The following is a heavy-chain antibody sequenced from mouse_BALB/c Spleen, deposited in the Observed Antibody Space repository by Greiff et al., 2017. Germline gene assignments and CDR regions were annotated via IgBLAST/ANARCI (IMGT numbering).Heavy chain of an antibody. J-gene: IGHJ3*01. CDR3: TRAYDYDAPFAY. CDR1: GFTFSNYW. Sequence: EVQRVESGGGLVQPGGSMKLSCVASGFTFSNYWMNWVRQSPEKGLEWVAEIRLKSNNYATHYAESVKGRFTISRDDSKSSVYLQMNNLRAEDTGIYYCTRAYDYDAPFAYWGQGTLVTVSA. CDR2: IRLKSNNYAT. D-gene: IGHD2-4*01. V-gene: IGHV6-6*02.